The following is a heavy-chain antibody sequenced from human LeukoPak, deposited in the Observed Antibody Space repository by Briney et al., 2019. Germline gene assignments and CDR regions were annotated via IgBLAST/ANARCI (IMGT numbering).Heavy chain of an antibody. CDR2: IYRGDSDT. V-gene: IGHV5-51*01. D-gene: IGHD2-2*02. CDR3: ARRDKGNCSSTSCYSWFDP. Sequence: GESLKISCKASGYSFTSYWIAWVRQMPGNGLEWIGFIYRGDSDTRYSPSFPGQGTISADKSISTAYLQWSSLKASDTAMYYCARRDKGNCSSTSCYSWFDPSGQGTLVTVSS. CDR1: GYSFTSYW. J-gene: IGHJ5*02.